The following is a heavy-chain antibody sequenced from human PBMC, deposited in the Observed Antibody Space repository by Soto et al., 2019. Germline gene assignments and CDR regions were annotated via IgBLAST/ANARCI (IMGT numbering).Heavy chain of an antibody. CDR2: INPNSGGT. CDR3: ASTSSSPAYYYYGMDV. D-gene: IGHD6-6*01. Sequence: ASVKVSCKASGYTFTGYYMHWVRQAPGQGLEWMGWINPNSGGTNYAQKFQGRVTMTRDTSISTAYMELSRLRSDDTAVYYCASTSSSPAYYYYGMDVWGQGTTVTVS. CDR1: GYTFTGYY. V-gene: IGHV1-2*02. J-gene: IGHJ6*02.